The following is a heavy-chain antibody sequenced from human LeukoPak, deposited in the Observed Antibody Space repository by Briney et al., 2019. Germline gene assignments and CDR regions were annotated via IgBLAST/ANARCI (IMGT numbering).Heavy chain of an antibody. D-gene: IGHD3-10*01. Sequence: PGGSLRLSCAAAGFTFSSDWMSWVRQSLGKGLEWVANIKPDGREKYFMDSVKGGFTISRDNAKNALYLEMNSLRAEDTAEYFCARERMYSGSGSTYPYYDYWGQGTLVTVSS. CDR3: ARERMYSGSGSTYPYYDY. J-gene: IGHJ4*02. CDR1: GFTFSSDW. CDR2: IKPDGREK. V-gene: IGHV3-7*01.